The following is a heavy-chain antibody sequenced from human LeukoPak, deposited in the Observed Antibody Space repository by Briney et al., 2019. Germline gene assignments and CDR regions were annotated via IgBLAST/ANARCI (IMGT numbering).Heavy chain of an antibody. Sequence: GGSLRLSCAASGFTFSSYAMHWVRQAPGRGLEWMAFISYEGSNQYYAESVKGRFSISRDNSKNTMYLQMNSLKTEDTGVYHCAKDVRFLEWSLDSWGQGTQVIVSS. CDR1: GFTFSSYA. D-gene: IGHD3-3*01. CDR3: AKDVRFLEWSLDS. V-gene: IGHV3-30*04. CDR2: ISYEGSNQ. J-gene: IGHJ4*02.